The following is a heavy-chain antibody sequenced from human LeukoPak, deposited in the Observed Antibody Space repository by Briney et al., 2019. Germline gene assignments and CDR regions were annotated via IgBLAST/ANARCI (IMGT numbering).Heavy chain of an antibody. V-gene: IGHV4-38-2*02. Sequence: KSSETLSLTCTVSGYSISSGYYWGWIRQPPGKGLEWIGSIYHSGSTYYNPSLKSRVTISVDTSKNQFSLKLSSVTAADTAVYYCAREQKGVNYDYVWGSYRYPTEFDYWGQGTLVTVSS. CDR2: IYHSGST. CDR1: GYSISSGYY. D-gene: IGHD3-16*02. CDR3: AREQKGVNYDYVWGSYRYPTEFDY. J-gene: IGHJ4*02.